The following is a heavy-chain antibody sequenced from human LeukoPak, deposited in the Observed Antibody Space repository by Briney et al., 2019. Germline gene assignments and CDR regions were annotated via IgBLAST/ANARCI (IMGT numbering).Heavy chain of an antibody. CDR2: ISYDGVNK. J-gene: IGHJ6*02. V-gene: IGHV3-30-3*01. CDR3: VRDRKVITRMQIWSGMDV. D-gene: IGHD5-18*01. CDR1: GFTFSNHA. Sequence: GRSLRLSCEASGFTFSNHAIYWVRQAPGRGLEWVAVISYDGVNKYYADSVKGRFTVSRDNSKSTLYLQMNSLRTEDTAVYYCVRDRKVITRMQIWSGMDVWGQGTTVTVSS.